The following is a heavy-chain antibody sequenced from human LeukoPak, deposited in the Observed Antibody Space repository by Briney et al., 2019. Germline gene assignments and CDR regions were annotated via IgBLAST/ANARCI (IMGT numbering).Heavy chain of an antibody. CDR1: GDSVSSDS. D-gene: IGHD1-26*01. V-gene: IGHV4-4*09. J-gene: IGHJ6*03. CDR3: ARRGEVELGGYYYYYMDV. CDR2: FSTGAYT. Sequence: PSETLSLTCTVSGDSVSSDSWTWIRQPPGKGLEWIGFFSTGAYTHYNPSLKSRVSISVETSKNQFSLMLRSVTAADTAVYYCARRGEVELGGYYYYYMDVWGKGTTVTVSS.